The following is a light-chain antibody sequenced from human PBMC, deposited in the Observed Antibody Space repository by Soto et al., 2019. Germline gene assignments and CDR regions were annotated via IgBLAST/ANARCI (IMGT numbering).Light chain of an antibody. J-gene: IGKJ2*01. CDR3: MQGSHWPT. V-gene: IGKV2-30*02. Sequence: DVVMTQSPLSLPVTLGQPASISCRSSQSLVQGDGNTSLNWFQQRPGQSPRRLIYKVSNRDSGVPDRFSGSGSGTDFTLQISRVEAEDVGIYYCMQGSHWPTFGQGTKLEIK. CDR2: KVS. CDR1: QSLVQGDGNTS.